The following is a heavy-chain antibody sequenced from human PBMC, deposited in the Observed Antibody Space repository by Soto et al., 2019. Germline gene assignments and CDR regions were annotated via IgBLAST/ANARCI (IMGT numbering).Heavy chain of an antibody. V-gene: IGHV4-59*01. D-gene: IGHD3-16*01. Sequence: SETLSLTCTVSGGSISSYYWSWIRQPPGKGLEWIGYIYYSGSTNYNPSLKSRVTISVDTSKNQFSLKLSSVTAADTAVYYCARNDRYYYYYMDVWGKGTTVTVS. J-gene: IGHJ6*03. CDR2: IYYSGST. CDR1: GGSISSYY. CDR3: ARNDRYYYYYMDV.